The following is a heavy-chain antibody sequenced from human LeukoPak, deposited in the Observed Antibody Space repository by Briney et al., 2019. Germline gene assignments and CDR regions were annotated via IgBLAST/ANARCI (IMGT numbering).Heavy chain of an antibody. J-gene: IGHJ4*02. CDR3: ASTEGSYDILTGYYHNDY. CDR2: ISSSGSTI. CDR1: GFTFSSYE. V-gene: IGHV3-48*03. Sequence: GGSLRLSCAASGFTFSSYEMNWVRQAPGKGLEWVSYISSSGSTIYYADSVKGRFTISRGNAKNSLYLQMNSLRAEDTAVYYCASTEGSYDILTGYYHNDYWGQGTLVTVSS. D-gene: IGHD3-9*01.